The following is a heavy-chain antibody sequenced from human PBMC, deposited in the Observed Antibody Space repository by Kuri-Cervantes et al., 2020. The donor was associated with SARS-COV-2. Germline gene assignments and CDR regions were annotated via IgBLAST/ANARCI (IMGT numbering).Heavy chain of an antibody. D-gene: IGHD2-8*01. CDR1: GFTFSGYN. J-gene: IGHJ3*01. CDR2: ISRTSVTI. V-gene: IGHV3-48*01. Sequence: GESLKISCAASGFTFSGYNMNWVRQAPGKGPEWVSYISRTSVTIFYTDSVEGRFTISRDNAKDSLFLQMDSLRAEDTAVYYCARGYCTNGVCYSRAFDVWGQGTKVTVSS. CDR3: ARGYCTNGVCYSRAFDV.